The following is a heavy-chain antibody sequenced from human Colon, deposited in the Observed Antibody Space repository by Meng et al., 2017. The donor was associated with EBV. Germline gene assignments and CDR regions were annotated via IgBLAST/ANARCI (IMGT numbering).Heavy chain of an antibody. CDR3: ARRGPSGNFSP. V-gene: IGHV4-34*02. Sequence: LREVGDGLLKPSETLSRSCSGYGGSFRDYSWTWIRHPPGKGLEWIGEIDHRGNTKYNPSLKSRVTISLDTSKKQFSLKVSSVTAADSAVYYCARRGPSGNFSPWSQGALVTVSS. J-gene: IGHJ5*02. D-gene: IGHD3-10*01. CDR1: GGSFRDYS. CDR2: IDHRGNT.